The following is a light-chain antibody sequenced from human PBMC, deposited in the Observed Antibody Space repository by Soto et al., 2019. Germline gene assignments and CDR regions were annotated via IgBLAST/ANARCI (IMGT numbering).Light chain of an antibody. CDR2: SNN. CDR3: ASRDDSPTGRYV. Sequence: QSVLTQPPSASGTPGPRVTISCSGSSSNIGSNYVNWYQQLPGSAPKLLIYSNNQRPSGVPDRFSASKSGTSASLAISGLQSEDEANYYCASRDDSPTGRYVFGTGTKVTVL. V-gene: IGLV1-44*01. CDR1: SSNIGSNY. J-gene: IGLJ1*01.